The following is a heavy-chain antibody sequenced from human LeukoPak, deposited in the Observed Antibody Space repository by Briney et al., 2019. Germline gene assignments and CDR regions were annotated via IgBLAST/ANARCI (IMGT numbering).Heavy chain of an antibody. D-gene: IGHD2-15*01. J-gene: IGHJ3*02. CDR2: INPNSGGT. V-gene: IGHV1-2*02. CDR1: GYTFTGYY. CDR3: ARPSGGGKAFDI. Sequence: ASVKVSCKASGYTFTGYYMHWVRQAPGQGLEWMGWINPNSGGTNYAQKFQGRVTMTRDTSISTAYMELRSLRSDDTAVYYCARPSGGGKAFDIWGQGTMVTVS.